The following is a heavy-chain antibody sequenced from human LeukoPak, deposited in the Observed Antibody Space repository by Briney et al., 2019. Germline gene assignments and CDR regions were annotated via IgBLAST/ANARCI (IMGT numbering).Heavy chain of an antibody. CDR1: GLPFNYAY. J-gene: IGHJ4*02. D-gene: IGHD2-15*01. Sequence: GVPLRLSCRASGLPFNYAYMSWVPQGPAKGLEWVGRLKSKPDGGKTDYAAPVKGRFTISRDDSKNTLYLQMNYLRTEDTAVYYCATDLSFYCSGGNCVLSHWGQGTLVTVSS. CDR3: ATDLSFYCSGGNCVLSH. CDR2: LKSKPDGGKT. V-gene: IGHV3-15*01.